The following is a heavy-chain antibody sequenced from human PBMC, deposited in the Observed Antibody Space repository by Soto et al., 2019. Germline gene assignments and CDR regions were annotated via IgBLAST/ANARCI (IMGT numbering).Heavy chain of an antibody. CDR2: IVPVLGVP. D-gene: IGHD3-10*01. CDR1: GDTFTTYP. V-gene: IGHV1-69*04. J-gene: IGHJ5*02. CDR3: ARDGYAYGSGSFLAT. Sequence: QVQLVQSGAEVKKPGSSVKISCKASGDTFTTYPITWVRQAPGHGLEWMGRIVPVLGVPNSAQKFQGRLTLTADKSRTTAFMELSSLPAADTALYYCARDGYAYGSGSFLATWGQGNLVIVSS.